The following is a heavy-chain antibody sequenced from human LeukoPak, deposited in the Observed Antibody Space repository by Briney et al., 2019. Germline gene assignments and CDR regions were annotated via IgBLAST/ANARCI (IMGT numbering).Heavy chain of an antibody. CDR1: GYTFANYG. CDR2: ISAYNGNT. J-gene: IGHJ4*02. Sequence: ASVKVSCKASGYTFANYGISWVRQAPGQGLEWIAWISAYNGNTNYALKLRGRVTMTTDTSKSTAYLELRSLRSDDTALYYCARADKRHCSGGSCPAYFDYWGQGTLVTVSS. CDR3: ARADKRHCSGGSCPAYFDY. V-gene: IGHV1-18*01. D-gene: IGHD2-15*01.